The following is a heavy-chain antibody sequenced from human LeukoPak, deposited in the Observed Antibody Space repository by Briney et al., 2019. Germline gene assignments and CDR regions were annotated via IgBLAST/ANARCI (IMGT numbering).Heavy chain of an antibody. D-gene: IGHD6-13*01. J-gene: IGHJ4*02. CDR1: GFTFSSFG. V-gene: IGHV3-30*18. Sequence: GGSLRLSCAASGFTFSSFGMHWVRQAPGKGLEWVAVISYDGSNKYYADSVKGRFTISRDSSKNTLYLQMNSLRAEDTAVYYCAKDGYSSSWSRPYYFDYWGQGTLVTVSS. CDR2: ISYDGSNK. CDR3: AKDGYSSSWSRPYYFDY.